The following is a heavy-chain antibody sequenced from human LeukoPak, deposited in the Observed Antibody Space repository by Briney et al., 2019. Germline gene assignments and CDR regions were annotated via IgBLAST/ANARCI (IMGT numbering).Heavy chain of an antibody. CDR1: GFTFSSYA. CDR2: LSGSGGST. J-gene: IGHJ6*03. D-gene: IGHD3-3*01. V-gene: IGHV3-23*01. Sequence: GGSLRLSCAASGFTFSSYAMSWVRQAPGKGLEWVSALSGSGGSTYYADSVKGRFTVSRDNSKYTLYLQMNSLRAEDTAVYYCAKMEGQRLYDYCMDVWGRGTTVTVSS. CDR3: AKMEGQRLYDYCMDV.